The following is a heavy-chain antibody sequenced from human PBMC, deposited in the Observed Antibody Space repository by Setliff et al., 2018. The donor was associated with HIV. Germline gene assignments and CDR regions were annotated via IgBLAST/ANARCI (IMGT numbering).Heavy chain of an antibody. D-gene: IGHD6-19*01. CDR3: AKRGYVSAWYDEPVQFYQHMDV. Sequence: SGGSLRLSCAASGFTFNTYAMHWVRQAPGKGLEWVAGISAGGGSTYYADSVKGRFTISRDNSKNTLYMQMNNLRAEDTAVYYCAKRGYVSAWYDEPVQFYQHMDVWGKGTTVTVSS. J-gene: IGHJ6*03. V-gene: IGHV3-23*01. CDR2: ISAGGGST. CDR1: GFTFNTYA.